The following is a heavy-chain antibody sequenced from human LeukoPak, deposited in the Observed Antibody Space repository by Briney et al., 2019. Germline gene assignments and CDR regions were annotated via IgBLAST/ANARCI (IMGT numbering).Heavy chain of an antibody. CDR1: GFIFSSHA. D-gene: IGHD4-17*01. CDR2: ISGRGGRT. V-gene: IGHV3-23*01. Sequence: PGGSQSLFCAASGFIFSSHAMSWVRQAPGKGLECVASISGRGGRTYYADSVRGQFTISRDNSKNTLHPQINSLRAEDTAVYYCSKDCAYAQHAFVCWGERSLVSDCS. J-gene: IGHJ4*02. CDR3: SKDCAYAQHAFVC.